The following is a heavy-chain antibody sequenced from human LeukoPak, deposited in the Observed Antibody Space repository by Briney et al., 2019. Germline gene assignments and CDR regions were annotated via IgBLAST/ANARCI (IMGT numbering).Heavy chain of an antibody. CDR2: ISGSGGST. Sequence: GGSLRLSCAASGFTVSSNYMSWVRQAPGKGLEWVSAISGSGGSTYYADSVKGRFTISRDNSKNTLYLQMNSLRAEDTAVYYCAKDFLSAAAAWGQGTLVTVSS. CDR1: GFTVSSNY. D-gene: IGHD6-13*01. CDR3: AKDFLSAAAA. J-gene: IGHJ5*02. V-gene: IGHV3-23*01.